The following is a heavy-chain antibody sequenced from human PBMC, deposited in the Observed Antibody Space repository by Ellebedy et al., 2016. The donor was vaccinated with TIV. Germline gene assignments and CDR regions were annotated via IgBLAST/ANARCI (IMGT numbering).Heavy chain of an antibody. CDR3: VIDRPGNSANADY. Sequence: GESLKISCAASGLTFSNYWMHWVRQAPGKGLERVSNISSDGSYTLYADSVKGRFTISRDNANNTLYLQMNSLRADDTSVYYCVIDRPGNSANADYWGQGTLVTVSS. CDR1: GLTFSNYW. D-gene: IGHD4-23*01. V-gene: IGHV3-74*01. CDR2: ISSDGSYT. J-gene: IGHJ4*02.